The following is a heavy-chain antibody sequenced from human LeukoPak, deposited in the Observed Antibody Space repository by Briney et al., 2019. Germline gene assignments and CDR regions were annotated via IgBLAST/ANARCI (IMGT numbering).Heavy chain of an antibody. CDR2: ISGSVGST. Sequence: PGGSLTLSCAASVFTFRSYAMGWVRQAPGEGLEWVSGISGSVGSTYYADSVKARFHISRDNLKNTLFLQMNGLSADDTAVYYCAKGAFYDHSHFDHWGQGTLVTVSS. V-gene: IGHV3-23*01. D-gene: IGHD3-3*01. CDR3: AKGAFYDHSHFDH. CDR1: VFTFRSYA. J-gene: IGHJ4*02.